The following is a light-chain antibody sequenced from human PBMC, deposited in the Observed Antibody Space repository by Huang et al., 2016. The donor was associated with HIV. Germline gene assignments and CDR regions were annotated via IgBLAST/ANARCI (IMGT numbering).Light chain of an antibody. CDR2: KAS. Sequence: DIQMTQSPSTLSASVGDRVTITCRASQSISSWLAWYQQKPGKAPKVLIYKASSLESGVPSRFSGMGSGTEFTLTISSLQPDDFATYYCQQYNRYSYTFGQGTNLEIK. V-gene: IGKV1-5*03. CDR3: QQYNRYSYT. CDR1: QSISSW. J-gene: IGKJ2*01.